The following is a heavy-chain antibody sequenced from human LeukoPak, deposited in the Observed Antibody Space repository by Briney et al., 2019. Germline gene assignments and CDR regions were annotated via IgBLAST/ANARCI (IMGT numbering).Heavy chain of an antibody. D-gene: IGHD2-8*01. V-gene: IGHV1-2*06. CDR2: INPNSGGT. Sequence: ASVKVSCKASGYTFTGYYMHWVRQAPGQGLEWMGRINPNSGGTNYAQKFQGRVTMTRDTSISTAYMELSRLRSDDTAVYYCARVFYYCTNGVCYSAYYFDYWGQGTLVTVSS. CDR1: GYTFTGYY. J-gene: IGHJ4*02. CDR3: ARVFYYCTNGVCYSAYYFDY.